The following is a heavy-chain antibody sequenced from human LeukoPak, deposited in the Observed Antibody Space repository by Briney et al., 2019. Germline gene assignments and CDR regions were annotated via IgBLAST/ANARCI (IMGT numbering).Heavy chain of an antibody. V-gene: IGHV3-53*01. CDR2: IYSGGGT. Sequence: PGGSLRLSCAASGFTVRNTYMSWVRQAPGKGLEWVSIIYSGGGTRYADSVKGRFTISRDNSRNTLYLQMNSLRAEDTALYYCARDNYDSSGFTWGQGTLVTVSS. D-gene: IGHD3-22*01. CDR1: GFTVRNTY. J-gene: IGHJ4*02. CDR3: ARDNYDSSGFT.